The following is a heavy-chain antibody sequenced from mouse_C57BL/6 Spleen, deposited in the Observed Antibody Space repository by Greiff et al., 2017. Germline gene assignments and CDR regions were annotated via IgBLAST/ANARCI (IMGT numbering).Heavy chain of an antibody. J-gene: IGHJ3*01. CDR2: IDPNSGGT. V-gene: IGHV1-72*01. D-gene: IGHD2-4*01. Sequence: QVQLQQPGAELVKPGASVKLSCKASGYTFTSYWMHWVKQRPGRGLEWIGRIDPNSGGTKYNEKFKSKATLTVDKPSSTAYMPLSSLTSEDSAVYYCAREEYDYDLFAYWGQGTLVTVSA. CDR1: GYTFTSYW. CDR3: AREEYDYDLFAY.